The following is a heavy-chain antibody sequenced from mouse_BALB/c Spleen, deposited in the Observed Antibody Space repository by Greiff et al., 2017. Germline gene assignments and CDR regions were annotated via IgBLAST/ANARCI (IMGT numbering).Heavy chain of an antibody. CDR3: TRDEDDYDY. V-gene: IGHV5-6-4*01. J-gene: IGHJ2*01. CDR1: GFTFSSYT. CDR2: ISSGGSYT. Sequence: DVQLVESGGGLVKPGGSLKLSCAASGFTFSSYTMSWVRQTPEKRLEWVATISSGGSYTYYPDSVKGRFTISRDNAKNTLYLQMSSLKSEDTAMYYCTRDEDDYDYWGQGTTLTVSS. D-gene: IGHD2-4*01.